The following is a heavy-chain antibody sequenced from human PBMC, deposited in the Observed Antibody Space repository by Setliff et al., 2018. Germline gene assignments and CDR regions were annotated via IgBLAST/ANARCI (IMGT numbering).Heavy chain of an antibody. CDR2: IGGHNDDP. Sequence: ASVKVSCKASGYPFNNYGISWLRQTPGQGLEWMGWIGGHNDDPLFAQKFLGRLTMTSDTSAGTVSMDMSSLRSGDTAVYYCARDRDIVVALDSIGASSLGDYWGQGTLVTVSS. J-gene: IGHJ4*02. D-gene: IGHD2-15*01. V-gene: IGHV1-18*01. CDR1: GYPFNNYG. CDR3: ARDRDIVVALDSIGASSLGDY.